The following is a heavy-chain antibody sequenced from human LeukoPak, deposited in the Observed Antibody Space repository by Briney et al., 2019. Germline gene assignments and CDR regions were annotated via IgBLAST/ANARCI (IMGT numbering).Heavy chain of an antibody. J-gene: IGHJ6*02. CDR2: FDHEDGET. D-gene: IGHD3-10*01. Sequence: ASVKVSCKLSGYTFTELSMDWVRQAPGKGLEWMGGFDHEDGETLYAQQFEGRVSMTEDTSTDTAYMELSSLRSEDTAVYYCATNVVRGVNGWDVWGQGTTVTVSS. CDR3: ATNVVRGVNGWDV. CDR1: GYTFTELS. V-gene: IGHV1-24*01.